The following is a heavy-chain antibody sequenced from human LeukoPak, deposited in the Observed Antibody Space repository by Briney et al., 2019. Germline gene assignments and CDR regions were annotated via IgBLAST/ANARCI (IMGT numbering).Heavy chain of an antibody. J-gene: IGHJ4*02. CDR3: ARDGEQQLVTPYYFDY. CDR2: ISAYNSNT. CDR1: GGTFSSYA. V-gene: IGHV1-18*01. D-gene: IGHD6-13*01. Sequence: GASVKVSCKASGGTFSSYAISWVRQAPGQGLEWMGWISAYNSNTNYAQELQGRVTMTTDTSTSTAYMELRSLRSDDTAVYYCARDGEQQLVTPYYFDYWGQGTLVTVSS.